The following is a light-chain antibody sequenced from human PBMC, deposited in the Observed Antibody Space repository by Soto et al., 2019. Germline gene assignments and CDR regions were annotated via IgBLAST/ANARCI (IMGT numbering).Light chain of an antibody. CDR1: QSVSIN. V-gene: IGKV3-15*01. J-gene: IGKJ1*01. Sequence: EIVMTQSPATLSVSPGEKATLSCGASQSVSINLAWYQQKLGQAPRLLIYGASTRATGFPARFSGSGSGTEFTLTISSLQSEDFAVYHCQQYNKWPLWTFGQGTKVEIK. CDR2: GAS. CDR3: QQYNKWPLWT.